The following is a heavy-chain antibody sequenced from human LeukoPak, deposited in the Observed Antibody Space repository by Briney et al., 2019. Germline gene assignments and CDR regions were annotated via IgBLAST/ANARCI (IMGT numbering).Heavy chain of an antibody. CDR2: ISDGYGPT. V-gene: IGHV3-23*01. D-gene: IGHD2-15*01. CDR3: AKETSGYCDGGACYSFHYFDY. J-gene: IGHJ4*02. CDR1: GFSIGSYA. Sequence: GGSLRLSCAASGFSIGSYAMSWVRQAPGKGLEGVSHISDGYGPTYQPDFVKGRFTISRDNSKNMLFLQMNSLRVEDTAIYYCAKETSGYCDGGACYSFHYFDYWGQGILVTVSS.